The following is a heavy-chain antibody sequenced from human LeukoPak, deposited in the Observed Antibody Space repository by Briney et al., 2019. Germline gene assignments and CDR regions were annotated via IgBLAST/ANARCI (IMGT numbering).Heavy chain of an antibody. CDR3: ASATLYSSSWPLDY. J-gene: IGHJ4*02. D-gene: IGHD6-13*01. Sequence: GGSLRLSCAASGFTFKTYAMHWVRQAPGKGLEWVAVISYDGSNKYYADSVKGRFTISRDNSKNTLYLQMNSLRAEDTAVYYCASATLYSSSWPLDYWGQGTLVTVSS. V-gene: IGHV3-30*04. CDR1: GFTFKTYA. CDR2: ISYDGSNK.